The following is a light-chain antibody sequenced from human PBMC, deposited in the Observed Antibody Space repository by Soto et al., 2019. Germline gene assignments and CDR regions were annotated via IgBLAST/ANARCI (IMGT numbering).Light chain of an antibody. CDR1: QSVLYRSNNKDC. Sequence: DIVMTQSPDSLTVSLGERATINCKSSQSVLYRSNNKDCLAWYQQKPGQPPKLLIYWASTRESGVPDRFTGSGSGTDFTLTISSLQAEDVAIYYCQQCYSTPPTCDPGPKVDIK. CDR3: QQCYSTPPT. CDR2: WAS. J-gene: IGKJ3*01. V-gene: IGKV4-1*01.